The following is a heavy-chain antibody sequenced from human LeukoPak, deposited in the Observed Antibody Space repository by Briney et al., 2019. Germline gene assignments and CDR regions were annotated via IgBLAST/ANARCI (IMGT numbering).Heavy chain of an antibody. CDR2: IWYDGSNK. CDR3: ARDDYGSGSYPDY. Sequence: GGSLRLSCAASGFTFSSYGMHWVRQAPGKGLEWVAVIWYDGSNKYYADSVKGRFTISRDNSKNTLYLQMNSLRAEDTAVYYCARDDYGSGSYPDYWGRGTLVTVSS. D-gene: IGHD3-10*01. CDR1: GFTFSSYG. J-gene: IGHJ4*02. V-gene: IGHV3-33*01.